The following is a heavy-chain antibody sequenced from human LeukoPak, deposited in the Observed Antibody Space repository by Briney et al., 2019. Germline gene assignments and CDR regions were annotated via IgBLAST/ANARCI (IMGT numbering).Heavy chain of an antibody. J-gene: IGHJ4*02. V-gene: IGHV4-39*07. CDR1: GGSISSSSYY. CDR3: AKGYCRGNSCYDDRGAFDY. CDR2: IYYSGST. Sequence: SETLSLTCTVSGGSISSSSYYWGWIRQPPGKGLEWIGSIYYSGSTYYNPSLKSRLTISIDTSKNQFSLKLSSVTAADTAVYYCAKGYCRGNSCYDDRGAFDYWGQGTLVTVSS. D-gene: IGHD2-2*01.